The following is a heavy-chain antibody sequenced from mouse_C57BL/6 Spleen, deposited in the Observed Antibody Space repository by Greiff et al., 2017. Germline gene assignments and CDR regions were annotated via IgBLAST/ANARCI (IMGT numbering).Heavy chain of an antibody. CDR2: IYPSDSET. CDR1: GYTFTSYW. Sequence: VQLQQPGAELVRPGSSVKLSCKASGYTFTSYWMAWVRQRPGQGLEWIGNIYPSDSETHYNQKFKDKATLTVDKSSSTAYMKLSSLTSEDSAVYYCARKGNYFDDWGQGTTLPVSS. V-gene: IGHV1-61*01. J-gene: IGHJ2*01. CDR3: ARKGNYFDD.